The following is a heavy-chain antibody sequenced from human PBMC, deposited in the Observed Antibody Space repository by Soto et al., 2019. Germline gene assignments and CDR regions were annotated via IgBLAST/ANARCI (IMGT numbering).Heavy chain of an antibody. CDR3: ARYYGSSSYYYYYMDV. J-gene: IGHJ6*03. CDR2: IYYTGST. V-gene: IGHV4-31*03. Sequence: SETLSLTCTVSGGSISSGNYYWTWIRQHPGKGLEWIAYIYYTGSTYYNPSLKSRVTISLDTSKNQFSLKLSSVTAADTAVYYCARYYGSSSYYYYYMDVWGKGTTVTVSS. CDR1: GGSISSGNYY. D-gene: IGHD3-16*01.